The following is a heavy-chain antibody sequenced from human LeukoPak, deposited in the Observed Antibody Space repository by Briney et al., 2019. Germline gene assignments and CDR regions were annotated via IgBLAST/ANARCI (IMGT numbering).Heavy chain of an antibody. Sequence: GESLKISCTGSGYIFTNYWIGWVRQMPGKGLEWMGIIYPGDSDAIYSPSFQGQVTISADKSITTAYLQWSSLKASDTAMYYCARIVGATAPLDYWGQGTLVTVSS. CDR1: GYIFTNYW. CDR2: IYPGDSDA. J-gene: IGHJ4*02. D-gene: IGHD1-26*01. CDR3: ARIVGATAPLDY. V-gene: IGHV5-51*01.